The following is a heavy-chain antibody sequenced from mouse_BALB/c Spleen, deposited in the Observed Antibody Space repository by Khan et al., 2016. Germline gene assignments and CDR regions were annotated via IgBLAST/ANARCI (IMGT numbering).Heavy chain of an antibody. CDR3: ARSYYGNYAWFAY. Sequence: PLVQSGAELVRPGALVKLSCKASGFNIIHYYMHWVKQRPEQGLEWIGWIDPENGNTINDPKFQGKAIITADTSSNTVYLQLTSLTSEDTAVYYCARSYYGNYAWFAYWGQGTLVTVSA. J-gene: IGHJ3*01. CDR1: GFNIIHYY. CDR2: IDPENGNT. V-gene: IGHV14-1*02. D-gene: IGHD2-10*01.